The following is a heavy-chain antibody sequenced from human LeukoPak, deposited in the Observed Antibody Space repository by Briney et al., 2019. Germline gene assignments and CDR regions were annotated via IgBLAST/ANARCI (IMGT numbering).Heavy chain of an antibody. Sequence: SETLSLTCAVSGYSISSGYYWGWIRQPPGKGLEWIGSIYHSGSTYYNPSLKSRVTISVDTSKNQYSLKLGSVTAADTAVYYCARVKGSSSSRDWGQGTLVTVSS. CDR2: IYHSGST. J-gene: IGHJ4*02. CDR1: GYSISSGYY. CDR3: ARVKGSSSSRD. D-gene: IGHD6-13*01. V-gene: IGHV4-38-2*01.